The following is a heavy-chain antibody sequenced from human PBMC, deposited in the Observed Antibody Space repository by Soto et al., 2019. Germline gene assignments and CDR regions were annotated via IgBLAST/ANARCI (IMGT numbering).Heavy chain of an antibody. J-gene: IGHJ4*02. Sequence: PSETLSLTCAVSSFSISSGDYWGWVRQPPGKGLEWIGSIYQSGTSNYSPSLKSRVTISIDESKNQFSLTLRSVTAADAAVYYCARCVSTACYPPWGLQFFDLWGQGSLVTVCS. V-gene: IGHV4-38-2*01. CDR1: SFSISSGDY. CDR3: ARCVSTACYPPWGLQFFDL. D-gene: IGHD2-2*01. CDR2: IYQSGTS.